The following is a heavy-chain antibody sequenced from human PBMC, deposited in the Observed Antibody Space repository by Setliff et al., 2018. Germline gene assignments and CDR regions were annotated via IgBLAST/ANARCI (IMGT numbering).Heavy chain of an antibody. CDR1: GGSISSGGYY. CDR3: ARDIRNGYHYYYMDV. V-gene: IGHV4-39*07. D-gene: IGHD2-2*02. Sequence: ASETLSLTCTVSGGSISSGGYYWGWIRQPPGKGLEWIGTIYDSETTYYNPSLKSRVTISVDTSKNQFSLKLSSVTAADTAVYYCARDIRNGYHYYYMDVWGKGTTVTVSS. CDR2: IYDSETT. J-gene: IGHJ6*03.